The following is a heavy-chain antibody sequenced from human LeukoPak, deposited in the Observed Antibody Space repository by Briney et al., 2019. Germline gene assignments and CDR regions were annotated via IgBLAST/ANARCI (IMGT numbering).Heavy chain of an antibody. D-gene: IGHD3-22*01. CDR2: ISGSGTTT. V-gene: IGHV3-23*01. CDR1: GFTFSSYW. J-gene: IGHJ4*02. Sequence: SGGSLRLSCAASGFTFSSYWMSWVRQAPGKGLEWVSGISGSGTTTYYADSVKGRFTISRDNSKNTLFLQMNSLRADDTAVYYCAKSSIFYDSSGYYVGEKYYFDYWGQGTLVTASS. CDR3: AKSSIFYDSSGYYVGEKYYFDY.